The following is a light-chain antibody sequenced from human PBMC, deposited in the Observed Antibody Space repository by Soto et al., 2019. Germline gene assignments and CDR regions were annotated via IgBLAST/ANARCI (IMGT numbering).Light chain of an antibody. CDR3: CSYAGRTTWV. CDR2: EVS. J-gene: IGLJ3*02. Sequence: QSALTQPASVSGSPGQSITISCTGTSSDVGSYNLVSWYQQHPGKVPKLMIYEVSKRPSGVSNRFSGSKSGNTASLTISGLQAEDEADYYCCSYAGRTTWVFGGGTQLTVL. CDR1: SSDVGSYNL. V-gene: IGLV2-23*02.